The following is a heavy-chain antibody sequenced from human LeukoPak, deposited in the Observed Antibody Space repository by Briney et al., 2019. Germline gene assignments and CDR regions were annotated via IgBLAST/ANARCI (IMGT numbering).Heavy chain of an antibody. CDR2: ISSSSSYI. Sequence: GSLRLSCAASGFTFSSYSMNWVRQAPGKGLEWVSSISSSSSYIYYADSVKGRFTISRDNAKNSLYLQMNSLRAEDTAVYYCARDPTYYYDSSGSHDAFDIWGQGTMVTVSS. V-gene: IGHV3-21*01. J-gene: IGHJ3*02. CDR3: ARDPTYYYDSSGSHDAFDI. D-gene: IGHD3-22*01. CDR1: GFTFSSYS.